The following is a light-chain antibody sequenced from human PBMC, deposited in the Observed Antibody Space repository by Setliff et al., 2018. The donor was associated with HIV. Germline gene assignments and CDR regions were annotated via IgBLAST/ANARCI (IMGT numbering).Light chain of an antibody. Sequence: SYELTQPPSVSVAPGKTARITGGGNNIGYKSVHWYQQKPGQTTVWVVYDENDRPSGIPERFSGSNSGKTATLTISRAEAGDEADYSCQVWDSSSDVVFGGGTKVTVL. J-gene: IGLJ2*01. V-gene: IGLV3-21*03. CDR3: QVWDSSSDVV. CDR2: DEN. CDR1: NIGYKS.